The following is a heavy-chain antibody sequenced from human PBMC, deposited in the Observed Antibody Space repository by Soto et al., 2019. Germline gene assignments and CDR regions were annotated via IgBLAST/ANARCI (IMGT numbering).Heavy chain of an antibody. Sequence: EVQLVETGGGLIQPGGSLRLSCAASGFSVSSNYMSWVRQAPGKGLEWVSVINSGGSTYYAASVKGRFTISRDNSNNTLYLQMNSLRAEDTAVYYCARPSWGELRGDYWGQGTLVTVS. CDR3: ARPSWGELRGDY. J-gene: IGHJ4*02. CDR1: GFSVSSNY. CDR2: INSGGST. V-gene: IGHV3-53*02. D-gene: IGHD1-7*01.